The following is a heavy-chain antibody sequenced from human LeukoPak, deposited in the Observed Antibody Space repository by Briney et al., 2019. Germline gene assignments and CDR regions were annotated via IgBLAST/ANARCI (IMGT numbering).Heavy chain of an antibody. Sequence: ASVKVSCKASGYTFTGYYMHWVRQAPGQGLEWLGRIYPDSGVTDYVQKFQGRVTMTRDTSITTAYMELSGLRSDDAAVYYCVRENWHYDYWGQGTLVTVSS. J-gene: IGHJ4*02. CDR2: IYPDSGVT. V-gene: IGHV1-2*02. D-gene: IGHD1-7*01. CDR1: GYTFTGYY. CDR3: VRENWHYDY.